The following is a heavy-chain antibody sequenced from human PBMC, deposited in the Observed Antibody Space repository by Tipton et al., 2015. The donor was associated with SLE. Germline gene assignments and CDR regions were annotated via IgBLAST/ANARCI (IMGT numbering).Heavy chain of an antibody. V-gene: IGHV3-9*01. CDR1: GFTFDDYT. D-gene: IGHD4-23*01. Sequence: SLRLSCVASGFTFDDYTMHWVRQAPGKGLEWVSGIMWSSDRIGYADSVKGRFTISRDNARNSLYLQMSSLRVEDTAFYFCTKDISAGGLDFWGRGTLVTVSS. CDR3: TKDISAGGLDF. CDR2: IMWSSDRI. J-gene: IGHJ4*02.